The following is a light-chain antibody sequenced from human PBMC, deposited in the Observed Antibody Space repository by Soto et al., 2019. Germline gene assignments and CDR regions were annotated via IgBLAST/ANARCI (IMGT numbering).Light chain of an antibody. CDR1: QRVGSS. CDR2: NAS. V-gene: IGKV3-15*01. Sequence: EIMMTQSPATLSVSPGERATLSCRASQRVGSSLAWYQQRPGQTPRLLIFNASTRASGIPTRFSGSGSGADFSLAISSLQSEDFAVYYCQQYNVWWTFGQGTKVE. J-gene: IGKJ1*01. CDR3: QQYNVWWT.